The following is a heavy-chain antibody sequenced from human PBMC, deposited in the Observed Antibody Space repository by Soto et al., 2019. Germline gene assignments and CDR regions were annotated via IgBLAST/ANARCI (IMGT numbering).Heavy chain of an antibody. CDR1: GGSISSGDYY. J-gene: IGHJ6*02. D-gene: IGHD6-13*01. CDR2: IYYSGST. V-gene: IGHV4-30-4*01. CDR3: ARDLSSSWYGGYYYYGMDV. Sequence: QVQLQESGPGLVKPSQTLSLTCTVSGGSISSGDYYWSWIRQPPGKGLEWIGYIYYSGSTYYNPSLQSRVTISVDTSKNQFSLKLSSVTAADTAVYYCARDLSSSWYGGYYYYGMDVWGQGTTVTVSS.